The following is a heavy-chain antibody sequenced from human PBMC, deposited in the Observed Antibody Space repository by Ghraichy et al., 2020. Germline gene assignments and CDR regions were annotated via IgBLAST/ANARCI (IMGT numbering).Heavy chain of an antibody. Sequence: ASVKVSCKASGFSFTSYYMHWVRQAPGQGPEWMGIIHPSGASTDYAQKFQGRVTMTRDTSTSTVYMELNSLRSEDTAVYYCAKDSGDWSFDYWGQGSLVTVSS. J-gene: IGHJ4*02. CDR2: IHPSGAST. D-gene: IGHD3-9*01. CDR3: AKDSGDWSFDY. V-gene: IGHV1-46*01. CDR1: GFSFTSYY.